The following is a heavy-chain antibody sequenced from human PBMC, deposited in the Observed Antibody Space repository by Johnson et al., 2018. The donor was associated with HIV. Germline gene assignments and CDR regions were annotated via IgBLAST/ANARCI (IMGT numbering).Heavy chain of an antibody. V-gene: IGHV3-20*04. Sequence: VQLVESGGGVVRPGGSLRLSCAASGFIIDDYGMSWVRQAPGKGLEWVSGINWNGGSIGYADSVKGRFTISRDNAKNSLYLQMNSLRAEDTALYYCARAIGDGYPGMKAFDIWGQGTMVTVSS. D-gene: IGHD5-24*01. J-gene: IGHJ3*02. CDR1: GFIIDDYG. CDR2: INWNGGSI. CDR3: ARAIGDGYPGMKAFDI.